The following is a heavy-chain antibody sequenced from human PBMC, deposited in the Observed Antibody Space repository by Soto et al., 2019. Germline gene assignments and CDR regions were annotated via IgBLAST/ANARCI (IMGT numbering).Heavy chain of an antibody. V-gene: IGHV4-39*01. J-gene: IGHJ3*02. D-gene: IGHD2-21*02. CDR1: GGSISSNSHY. CDR3: ARHQSVVVVTAARALDI. CDR2: IYYNGDT. Sequence: QLQLQESGPGLVKPSETLSLTCSVSGGSISSNSHYWVWIRQPPGKGLECIGSIYYNGDTHYNPSRKSRVPISVDTSTNQFSVKLNSGTAADTAVYYCARHQSVVVVTAARALDIWGQGTMVTVSS.